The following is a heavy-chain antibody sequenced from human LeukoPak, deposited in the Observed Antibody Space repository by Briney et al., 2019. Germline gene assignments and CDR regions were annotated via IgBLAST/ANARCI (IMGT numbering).Heavy chain of an antibody. J-gene: IGHJ4*02. V-gene: IGHV3-7*01. CDR1: GFTFSTYW. Sequence: PGGSLRLSCAASGFTFSTYWMTWVGQAPGKGVEGVANIKQDGREKYYVDSVEGRFTISRDNATNSLYLQMNSLRAEDTAVYYCARDRNTDFWSGYYTNYFDYWGQGTLVTVSS. CDR2: IKQDGREK. D-gene: IGHD3-3*01. CDR3: ARDRNTDFWSGYYTNYFDY.